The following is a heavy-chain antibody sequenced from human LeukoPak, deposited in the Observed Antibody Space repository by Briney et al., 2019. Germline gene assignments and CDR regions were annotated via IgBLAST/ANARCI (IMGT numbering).Heavy chain of an antibody. Sequence: SETLSLTCTVSGGSISSGDYYWSWIRQPPGKGLEWIGYIYYSGSTYYNPSLKSQVTISVDTSKNQFSLKLSSVTAADTAVYYCARDRDCSSTSCPLDYWGQGTLVTVSS. D-gene: IGHD2-2*01. V-gene: IGHV4-30-4*01. CDR3: ARDRDCSSTSCPLDY. CDR2: IYYSGST. J-gene: IGHJ4*02. CDR1: GGSISSGDYY.